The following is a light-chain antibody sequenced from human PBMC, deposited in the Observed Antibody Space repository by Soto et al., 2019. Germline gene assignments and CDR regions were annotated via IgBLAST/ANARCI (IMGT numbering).Light chain of an antibody. CDR3: CSHAGGYTWV. J-gene: IGLJ3*02. V-gene: IGLV2-11*01. CDR2: DVT. Sequence: QSVLSQPRSMSESPGQSVTISCSGTSRDVGAYNYVSWFQPHPGKAPKLIIYDVTRRPSGVPDRFSGSKSGNTASLTISGLQTEDEADYFCCSHAGGYTWVFGGGTKLTVL. CDR1: SRDVGAYNY.